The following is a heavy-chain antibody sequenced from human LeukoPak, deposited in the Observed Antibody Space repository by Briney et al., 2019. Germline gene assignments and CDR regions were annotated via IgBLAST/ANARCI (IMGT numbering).Heavy chain of an antibody. CDR1: AYTFSGYF. CDR3: SRERMGAARLDALDI. Sequence: ASVKVSCKASAYTFSGYFMHWVRQAPGQGLEWMGWINPNGGTTNYAQKFQGRVTLTRDTSISTAYMEMSRLRSDDTAVYYCSRERMGAARLDALDIWGQGTMVTVSS. J-gene: IGHJ3*02. D-gene: IGHD1-26*01. CDR2: INPNGGTT. V-gene: IGHV1-2*02.